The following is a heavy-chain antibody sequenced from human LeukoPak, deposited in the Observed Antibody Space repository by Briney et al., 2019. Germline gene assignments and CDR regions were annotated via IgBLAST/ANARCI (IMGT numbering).Heavy chain of an antibody. CDR1: GFTVSSNY. V-gene: IGHV3-66*04. J-gene: IGHJ3*02. CDR3: ARRELLGYSYGLRTFII. CDR2: IYSGGIYNDGTT. D-gene: IGHD5-18*01. Sequence: GGSLRLSCAASGFTVSSNYMSWVRQAPGKGLEWVSVIYSGGIYNDGTTNYGDSVKGRFTISRDNSKNTLYLQMNSLRAEDTAVYYCARRELLGYSYGLRTFIIWGQGTTATVSS.